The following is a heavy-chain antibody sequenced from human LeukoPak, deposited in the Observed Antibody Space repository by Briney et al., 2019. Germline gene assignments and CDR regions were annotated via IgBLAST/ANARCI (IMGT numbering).Heavy chain of an antibody. V-gene: IGHV4-39*01. J-gene: IGHJ3*02. CDR3: ARRDIVVVPAAMPVVAFDI. D-gene: IGHD2-2*01. CDR2: IYYSGST. CDR1: GGSISSSSYY. Sequence: SETLSLTCTVSGGSISSSSYYWGWIRQPPGKGLEWIGSIYYSGSTYYNPSLKSRATISVDTSKNQFSLKLSSVTAADTAVYYCARRDIVVVPAAMPVVAFDIWGQGTMVTVSS.